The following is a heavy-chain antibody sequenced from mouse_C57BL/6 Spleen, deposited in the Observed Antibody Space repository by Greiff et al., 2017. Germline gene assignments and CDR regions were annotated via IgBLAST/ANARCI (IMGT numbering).Heavy chain of an antibody. CDR3: ARGTTVVGDYYYAMDY. J-gene: IGHJ4*01. D-gene: IGHD1-1*01. CDR1: GYTFTSYW. CDR2: IYPGSGST. V-gene: IGHV1-55*01. Sequence: VQLQQPGAELVKPGASVKMSCKASGYTFTSYWITWVKQRPGQGLEWIGDIYPGSGSTNYNEKFKSKATLTVDTSSRTAYMQLSSLTSEDSAVYYCARGTTVVGDYYYAMDYLGQGTSVTVSS.